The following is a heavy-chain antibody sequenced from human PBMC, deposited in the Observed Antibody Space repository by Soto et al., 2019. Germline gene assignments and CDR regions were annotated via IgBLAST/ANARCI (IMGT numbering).Heavy chain of an antibody. J-gene: IGHJ4*02. CDR2: ISGSGGST. CDR3: ANNRYGGNFPEHKFDY. Sequence: GGSLRLSCAASGFTFSSYAMSWVRQAPGKGLEWVSAISGSGGSTYYADSVKGRFTISRDNSKNTLYLQMNSLRAEDTAVYYCANNRYGGNFPEHKFDYWGQGTLVTVSS. CDR1: GFTFSSYA. D-gene: IGHD2-21*02. V-gene: IGHV3-23*01.